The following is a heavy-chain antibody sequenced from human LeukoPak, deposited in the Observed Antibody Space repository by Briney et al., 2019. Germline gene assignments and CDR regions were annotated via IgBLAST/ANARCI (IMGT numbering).Heavy chain of an antibody. CDR3: AKDHLPGIVVADRDY. CDR1: GGTFSIYP. Sequence: GASVKVSCKASGGTFSIYPISWVRQAPGQGLEWMGGITPIFDTANYAQKFLGRVTITADKSTSTAYMELSSLRSEDTAVYYCAKDHLPGIVVADRDYWGQGTLVTVSS. J-gene: IGHJ4*02. D-gene: IGHD6-19*01. CDR2: ITPIFDTA. V-gene: IGHV1-69*06.